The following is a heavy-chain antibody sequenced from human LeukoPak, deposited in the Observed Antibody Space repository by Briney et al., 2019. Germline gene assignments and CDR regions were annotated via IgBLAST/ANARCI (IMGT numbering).Heavy chain of an antibody. V-gene: IGHV4-4*02. CDR3: ARVKRRYQVLKPLHETPSHYFDY. J-gene: IGHJ4*02. D-gene: IGHD2-2*01. Sequence: PSETLSLTCAVSGGSISSSNWWSWVRQPPGKGLEWIGEIYHSGSTNYNPSLKSRVTISLDTSKNQFSLKLSSVTAADTAMYYCARVKRRYQVLKPLHETPSHYFDYWGQGTLVTVSS. CDR2: IYHSGST. CDR1: GGSISSSNW.